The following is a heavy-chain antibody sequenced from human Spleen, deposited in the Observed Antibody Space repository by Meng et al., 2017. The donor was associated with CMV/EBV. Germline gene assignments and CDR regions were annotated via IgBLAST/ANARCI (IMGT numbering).Heavy chain of an antibody. Sequence: CKVSGYSFTSYGIGWVRQMPGKGLEWMGIIYPGDSDTRYSPSFQGQVTISADKSISTAYLQWSSLKASDTAMYYCARVDPSGDWFDPWGQGTLVTVSS. CDR2: IYPGDSDT. V-gene: IGHV5-51*01. D-gene: IGHD2-15*01. CDR1: GYSFTSYG. CDR3: ARVDPSGDWFDP. J-gene: IGHJ5*02.